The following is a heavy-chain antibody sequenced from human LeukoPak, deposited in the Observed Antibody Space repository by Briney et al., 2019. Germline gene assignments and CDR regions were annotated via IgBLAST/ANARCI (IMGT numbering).Heavy chain of an antibody. Sequence: GGSLRLSCAASGFTFSSYSMNWVRQAPGKGLEWVSSISSSSSYICYADSVKGRFTISRDNAKNSLYLQMNSLRAEDTAVYYCAREVAAAGTLNWFDSWGQGTLVTVSS. CDR1: GFTFSSYS. CDR3: AREVAAAGTLNWFDS. V-gene: IGHV3-21*01. CDR2: ISSSSSYI. D-gene: IGHD6-13*01. J-gene: IGHJ5*01.